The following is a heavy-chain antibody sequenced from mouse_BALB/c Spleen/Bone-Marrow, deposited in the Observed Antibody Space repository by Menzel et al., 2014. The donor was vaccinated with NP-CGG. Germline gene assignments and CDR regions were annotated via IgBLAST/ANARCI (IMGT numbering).Heavy chain of an antibody. D-gene: IGHD2-1*01. CDR3: TRTYGNYPAWFAY. V-gene: IGHV1S22*01. CDR2: IYPGSGST. J-gene: IGHJ3*01. CDR1: GYTFTSYL. Sequence: LQQSGSELVRPGASVKLSCKASGYTFTSYLIHWVKQRPGQGLEWIGNIYPGSGSTNYDEKFKSRATLTVDTSSSTAYMQLSSLTSEDSAVYCCTRTYGNYPAWFAYWGQGTLVTVSA.